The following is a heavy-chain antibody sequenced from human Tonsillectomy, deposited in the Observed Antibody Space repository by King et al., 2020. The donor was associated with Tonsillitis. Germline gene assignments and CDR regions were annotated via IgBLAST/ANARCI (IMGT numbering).Heavy chain of an antibody. Sequence: QLQESGPGLVKPSETLSLTCTVSGGSISSSTYYWGWIRQPPGKGLEWIGSISYSGGTYYNPSLKSRVIMSVDTSKNQFSLKLSSVTAADTAEYYCARGGSLRYFDYWGQGTLVTVSS. CDR1: GGSISSSTYY. D-gene: IGHD5/OR15-5a*01. CDR2: ISYSGGT. V-gene: IGHV4-39*01. J-gene: IGHJ4*02. CDR3: ARGGSLRYFDY.